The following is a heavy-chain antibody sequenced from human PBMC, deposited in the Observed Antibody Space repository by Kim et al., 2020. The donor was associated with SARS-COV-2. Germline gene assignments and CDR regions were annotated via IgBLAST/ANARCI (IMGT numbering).Heavy chain of an antibody. V-gene: IGHV4-39*07. Sequence: SETLSLTCTVSGGSISSSSYYWGWIRQPPGKGLEWIGSIYYSGSTYYNPSLKSRVTISVDTSKNQFSLKLSSVTAADTAVYYCARDILEGGYYYYYGMDVWGQGTTVTVSS. J-gene: IGHJ6*02. CDR2: IYYSGST. CDR3: ARDILEGGYYYYYGMDV. CDR1: GGSISSSSYY. D-gene: IGHD2-21*01.